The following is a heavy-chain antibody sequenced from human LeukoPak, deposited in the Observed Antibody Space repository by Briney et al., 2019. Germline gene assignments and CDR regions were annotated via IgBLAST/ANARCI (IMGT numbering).Heavy chain of an antibody. V-gene: IGHV4-31*03. Sequence: PSETLSLTCTVSGGSISSGGYYWSWIRQHPGKGLEWIGYIYYSGSTYYNPSLKSRVTISVDTSKNQFSLKLSSVTAADTAVYYCARDLLAFGMGFDPWGQGTLVTVSS. CDR1: GGSISSGGYY. CDR3: ARDLLAFGMGFDP. D-gene: IGHD3-3*01. CDR2: IYYSGST. J-gene: IGHJ5*02.